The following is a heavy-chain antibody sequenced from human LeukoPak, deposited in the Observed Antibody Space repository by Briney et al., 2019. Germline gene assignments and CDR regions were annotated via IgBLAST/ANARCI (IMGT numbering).Heavy chain of an antibody. Sequence: RSGGSLRLSCAASGFTFSSYAMSWVRQAPGKGLEWVSAISGSGGSTYYADSVKGRFTISRDNSKNTLYLQMNSLRAEDTAVYYCAKAVAVATNWFDPWGQGTLVTVSS. CDR3: AKAVAVATNWFDP. CDR2: ISGSGGST. V-gene: IGHV3-23*01. D-gene: IGHD6-19*01. CDR1: GFTFSSYA. J-gene: IGHJ5*02.